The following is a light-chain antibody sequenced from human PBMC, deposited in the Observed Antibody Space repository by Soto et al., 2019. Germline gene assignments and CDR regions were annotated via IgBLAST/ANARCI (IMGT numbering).Light chain of an antibody. CDR2: DAS. CDR3: QQYNGYSRT. CDR1: QSLSSS. Sequence: DIQMTQSPSTLSASLGDRVTITCRASQSLSSSLAWYQQKPGKAPRLLIYDASSLESGVPSRFSGSGSGAEFTLTISSLQPDDFASYYCQQYNGYSRTFGQGTKVDIK. J-gene: IGKJ1*01. V-gene: IGKV1-5*01.